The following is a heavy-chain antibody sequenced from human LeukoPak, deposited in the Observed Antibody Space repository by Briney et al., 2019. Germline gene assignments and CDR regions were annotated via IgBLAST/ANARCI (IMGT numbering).Heavy chain of an antibody. D-gene: IGHD3-10*01. CDR2: ISSSSSYI. CDR3: ARDYRRFGELYLDY. J-gene: IGHJ4*02. CDR1: GFTFSSYS. V-gene: IGHV3-21*01. Sequence: KTGGSLRLSCAASGFTFSSYSMNWVRQAPGKGLEWVSSISSSSSYIYYADSVKGRFTISRDNAKNSLYLQMNSLRAEDTAVYYCARDYRRFGELYLDYWGQGTLVTVSS.